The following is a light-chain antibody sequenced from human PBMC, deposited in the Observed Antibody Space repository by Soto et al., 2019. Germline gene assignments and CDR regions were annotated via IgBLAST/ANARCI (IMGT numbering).Light chain of an antibody. J-gene: IGKJ4*01. CDR3: QQRKNWPPT. V-gene: IGKV3-11*01. CDR1: QSVNIF. Sequence: EIVLTQSPATLSLSPGERATLSCRASQSVNIFLAWYQQKPGQAPRLLIYDASKSATGIPARFSGSGSGTDFTLTISSLETEDFAVYYCQQRKNWPPTFGGGTKVEIK. CDR2: DAS.